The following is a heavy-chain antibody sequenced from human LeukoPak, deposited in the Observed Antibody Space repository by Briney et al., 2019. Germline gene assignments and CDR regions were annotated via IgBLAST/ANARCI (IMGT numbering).Heavy chain of an antibody. CDR2: VYYSGST. Sequence: SETLSLTCTVSGGSISRYSWSWIRQPPGKGLEWIGYVYYSGSTNYNPSLKSRVTISVDTSKNQFSLKLSSVTAADTAVYYCARDSSSGWYKWFDPWGQGTLVTVSS. V-gene: IGHV4-59*01. J-gene: IGHJ5*02. CDR3: ARDSSSGWYKWFDP. D-gene: IGHD6-19*01. CDR1: GGSISRYS.